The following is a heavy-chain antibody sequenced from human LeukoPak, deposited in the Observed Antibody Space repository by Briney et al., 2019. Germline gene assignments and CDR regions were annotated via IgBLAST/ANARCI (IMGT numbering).Heavy chain of an antibody. V-gene: IGHV4-30-4*08. Sequence: PSETLSLTCTVSGGSISSGDYYWSWIRQPPGKGLEWIGYIYYSGSIYYNPSLKSRVTISVDTSKNQFSLKLSSVTAAGTAVYFCATNRAGTYDRPFDIWGQGTMVTVSS. D-gene: IGHD1-26*01. CDR3: ATNRAGTYDRPFDI. CDR2: IYYSGSI. J-gene: IGHJ3*02. CDR1: GGSISSGDYY.